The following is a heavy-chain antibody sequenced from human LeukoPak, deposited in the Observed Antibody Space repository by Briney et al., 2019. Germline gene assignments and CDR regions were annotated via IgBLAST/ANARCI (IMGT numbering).Heavy chain of an antibody. CDR1: GFTFSSYA. CDR2: ISASGGST. D-gene: IGHD2-2*01. Sequence: GGSLRLSCAASGFTFSSYAMSWVRQAPGKGLEWVSAISASGGSTYDADSVKGRFTIFGDNSKNTVYLQMNSLRAEDTAVYYCARASWRYCSSTSCYGNWFDPWGQGTLVTVSS. V-gene: IGHV3-23*01. CDR3: ARASWRYCSSTSCYGNWFDP. J-gene: IGHJ5*02.